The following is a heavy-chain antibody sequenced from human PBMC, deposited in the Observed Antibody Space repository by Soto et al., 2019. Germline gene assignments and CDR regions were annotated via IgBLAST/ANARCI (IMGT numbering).Heavy chain of an antibody. CDR2: ISYDGSNK. V-gene: IGHV3-30-3*01. D-gene: IGHD6-6*01. Sequence: PGGSLRLSCAASGFTFSSYAMHWVRQAPGKGLEWVAVISYDGSNKYYADSVKGRFTISRDNSKNTLYLQMNSLRAEDTAVYYCERIRSIDPFDYWGQGTLVTVSS. CDR3: ERIRSIDPFDY. CDR1: GFTFSSYA. J-gene: IGHJ4*02.